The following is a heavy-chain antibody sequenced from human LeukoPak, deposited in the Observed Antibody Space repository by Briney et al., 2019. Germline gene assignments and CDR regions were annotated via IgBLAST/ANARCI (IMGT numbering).Heavy chain of an antibody. V-gene: IGHV4-39*07. Sequence: SETLSLTCTVSGGSISSGDYYWSWIRQPPGKGLEWIGEINHSGSTNYNPSLKSRVTISVDTSKNQFSLKLSSVTAADTAVYYCARAVSGYYDYWGQGTLVTVSS. CDR2: INHSGST. D-gene: IGHD3-22*01. CDR3: ARAVSGYYDY. J-gene: IGHJ4*02. CDR1: GGSISSGDYY.